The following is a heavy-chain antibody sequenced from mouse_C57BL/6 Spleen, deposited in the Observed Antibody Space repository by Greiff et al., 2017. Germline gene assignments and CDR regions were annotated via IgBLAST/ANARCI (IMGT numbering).Heavy chain of an antibody. CDR2: IDPSDSYT. D-gene: IGHD1-1*01. CDR3: ASGLFYYYSY. J-gene: IGHJ2*01. CDR1: CYNFTSYC. Sequence: QVPLTQPVAERVSPGTSVKLSCTSSCYNFTSYCMHCVKPRPGQGLARIGVIDPSDSYTNYNQKFKGKATLTVDTSSSTAYMQLSSLTSEDSAVYYCASGLFYYYSYGGQGTTLTVSS. V-gene: IGHV1-59*01.